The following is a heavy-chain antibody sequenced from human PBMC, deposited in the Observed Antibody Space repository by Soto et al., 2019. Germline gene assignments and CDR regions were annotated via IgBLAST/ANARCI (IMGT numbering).Heavy chain of an antibody. D-gene: IGHD6-19*01. CDR3: ARRLFGSGWTLDS. J-gene: IGHJ4*02. CDR1: GASITTYY. Sequence: ETLSLTCDVSGASITTYYWSWIRQAPGKGLEWIGNVYHTGTTDYNSSLKSRVTISVDTSKDQFSLNMNSVTAADTAVYYCARRLFGSGWTLDSWGQGALVTVSS. V-gene: IGHV4-59*01. CDR2: VYHTGTT.